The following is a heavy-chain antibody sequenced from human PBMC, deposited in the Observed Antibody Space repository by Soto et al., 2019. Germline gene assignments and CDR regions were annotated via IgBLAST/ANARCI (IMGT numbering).Heavy chain of an antibody. Sequence: EVQLVESGGGLVQPGGSLRLSCAASGFTFSSYWMHWVRQGPGEGLVWVSRIMSDGSGTTYADSVKGRFTISRDNAKKTLYLQMNSLRAEDTAVYHCARSRGSGGVEYNMDVWGRGTTVTVSS. J-gene: IGHJ6*04. D-gene: IGHD3-16*01. CDR3: ARSRGSGGVEYNMDV. V-gene: IGHV3-74*01. CDR1: GFTFSSYW. CDR2: IMSDGSGT.